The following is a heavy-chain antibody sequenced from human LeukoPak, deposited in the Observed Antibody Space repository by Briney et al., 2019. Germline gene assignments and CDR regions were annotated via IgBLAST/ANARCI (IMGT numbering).Heavy chain of an antibody. D-gene: IGHD6-19*01. CDR1: GFTFDNYA. CDR3: AKVRGTYSSGYFFDY. J-gene: IGHJ4*02. Sequence: GRSLRLSCAASGFTFDNYAMHWVRQVPGKGLEWLSIISWNSGYIGYADSVKGRFTISRDNAKKSLDLQMNSLRAEDTAFHYCAKVRGTYSSGYFFDYWGQGTLVTVSS. V-gene: IGHV3-9*01. CDR2: ISWNSGYI.